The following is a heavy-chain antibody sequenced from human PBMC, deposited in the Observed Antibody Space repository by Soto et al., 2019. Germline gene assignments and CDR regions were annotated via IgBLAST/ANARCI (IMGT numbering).Heavy chain of an antibody. D-gene: IGHD6-13*01. J-gene: IGHJ5*02. Sequence: GGSLRLSCAASGFSFSNFAMSWVRQAPGTGLEWVSSISGSGDKTYYLDSVKGRFTISRDNSKNTLYLHMNSLGAEDTAVYFCAKDYASTWYWYFVPCGPGT. CDR2: ISGSGDKT. V-gene: IGHV3-23*01. CDR3: AKDYASTWYWYFVP. CDR1: GFSFSNFA.